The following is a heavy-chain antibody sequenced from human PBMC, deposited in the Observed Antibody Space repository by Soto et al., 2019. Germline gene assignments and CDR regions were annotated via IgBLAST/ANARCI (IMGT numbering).Heavy chain of an antibody. CDR2: ISYDGSNK. Sequence: LRLSCAASGFTFSSYGMHWVRQAPGKGLEWVAVISYDGSNKYYADSVKGRFTISRDNSKNTLYLQMNSLRAEDTAVYYCAKDLSYWGQGTLVTVSS. CDR1: GFTFSSYG. J-gene: IGHJ4*02. V-gene: IGHV3-30*18. CDR3: AKDLSY.